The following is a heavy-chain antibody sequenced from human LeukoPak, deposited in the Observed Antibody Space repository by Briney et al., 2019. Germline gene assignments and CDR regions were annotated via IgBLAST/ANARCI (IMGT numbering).Heavy chain of an antibody. CDR1: GGSFSGYY. V-gene: IGHV4-34*01. Sequence: SETLSLTCAVYGGSFSGYYWSWIRQPPGKGLEWIGEINHSGSTNYNPSLKSRVTISVDTSKNQFSLKLSSVTAADTAVYYCARPSSSSWYYFDYWGQGTLVTVSS. CDR3: ARPSSSSWYYFDY. CDR2: INHSGST. D-gene: IGHD6-13*01. J-gene: IGHJ4*02.